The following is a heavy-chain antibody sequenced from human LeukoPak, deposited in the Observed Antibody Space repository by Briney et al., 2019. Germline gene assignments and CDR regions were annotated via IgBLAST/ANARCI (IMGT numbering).Heavy chain of an antibody. Sequence: SETLSLTCAVYGGSFSGYYWSWIRQPPGKGLEWIGEINHSGSTSNHNPSLKSRVTMSVDTSKNQFSLKLSSVTAADTAVYYCARKSGYARDYWGQGNLVTVSS. CDR2: INHSGSTS. V-gene: IGHV4-34*01. D-gene: IGHD5-12*01. CDR1: GGSFSGYY. CDR3: ARKSGYARDY. J-gene: IGHJ4*02.